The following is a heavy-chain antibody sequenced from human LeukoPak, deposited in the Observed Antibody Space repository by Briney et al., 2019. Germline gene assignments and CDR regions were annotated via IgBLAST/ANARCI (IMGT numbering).Heavy chain of an antibody. D-gene: IGHD3-16*01. V-gene: IGHV4-30-2*01. J-gene: IGHJ4*02. CDR3: ARGRLADY. CDR1: GGSISSGGHS. Sequence: SQTLSLTCTVSGGSISSGGHSWSWIRQPPGKGPEWIGYIYHSGSGSTYYNPSLKSRVTISIDKSKNQFSLKLNSVTAADTAVYYCARGRLADYWGQGTLVTVSS. CDR2: IYHSGSGST.